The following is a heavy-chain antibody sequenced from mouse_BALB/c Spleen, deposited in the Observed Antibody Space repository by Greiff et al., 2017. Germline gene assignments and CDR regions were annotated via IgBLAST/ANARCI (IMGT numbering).Heavy chain of an antibody. CDR2: IDPANGNT. CDR3: ARGYRYDGIAY. J-gene: IGHJ3*01. CDR1: GFNIKDTY. V-gene: IGHV14-3*02. Sequence: EVQRVESGAELVKPGASVKLSCTASGFNIKDTYMHWVKQRPEQGLEWIGRIDPANGNTKYDPKFQGKATITADTSSNTAYLQLSSLTSEDTAVYYCARGYRYDGIAYWGQGTLVTVSA. D-gene: IGHD2-14*01.